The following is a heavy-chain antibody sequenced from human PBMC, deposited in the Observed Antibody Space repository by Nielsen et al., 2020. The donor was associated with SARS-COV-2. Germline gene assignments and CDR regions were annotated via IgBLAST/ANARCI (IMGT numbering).Heavy chain of an antibody. CDR3: ASGGRRFGYFDL. Sequence: SETLSLTCTVSGGSISSGGNIWSRKRPRPGRGVVWVANNYDSGRTHYNPTLKGRVTTSVDSSKNQFTLKLSSVNDADTAVYYCASGGRRFGYFDLWGRGTLVTVSS. CDR2: NYDSGRT. D-gene: IGHD3-16*01. V-gene: IGHV4-31*03. CDR1: GGSISSGGNI. J-gene: IGHJ2*01.